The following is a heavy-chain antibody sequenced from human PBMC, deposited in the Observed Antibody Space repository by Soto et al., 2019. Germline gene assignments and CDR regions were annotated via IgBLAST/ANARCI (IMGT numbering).Heavy chain of an antibody. Sequence: WGSLRLSCTGSGFSFFSYAMSWVRQAPGKGLEWVSTISGSGGHTYYADSVKGRFVVSRDNDKNTVYLHMSSLTGEDTAVYFCAKIEMGWFAHWGQGTQVTVSS. CDR2: ISGSGGHT. CDR1: GFSFFSYA. J-gene: IGHJ5*02. D-gene: IGHD2-8*01. CDR3: AKIEMGWFAH. V-gene: IGHV3-23*01.